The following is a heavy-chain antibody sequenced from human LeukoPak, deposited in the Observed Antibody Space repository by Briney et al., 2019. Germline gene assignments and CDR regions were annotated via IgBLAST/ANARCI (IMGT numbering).Heavy chain of an antibody. J-gene: IGHJ4*02. Sequence: GRSLRLSCAASGFTFSSYGMHWVRQAPGKGLEWVAFIWYDGSNKYYADSVKGRFTISRDNSKNTLYLQMNSLRAEDTAVYYCARDRIAVAGYYFDCWGQGTQVTVSS. CDR2: IWYDGSNK. CDR3: ARDRIAVAGYYFDC. V-gene: IGHV3-33*01. D-gene: IGHD6-19*01. CDR1: GFTFSSYG.